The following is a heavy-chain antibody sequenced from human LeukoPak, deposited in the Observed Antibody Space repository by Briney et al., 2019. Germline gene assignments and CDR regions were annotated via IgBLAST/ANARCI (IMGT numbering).Heavy chain of an antibody. Sequence: ASVKVSCKASGGTFSSYTISWVLQAPGQGLEWMGRIIPILGIANYAQKFQGRVTITADKSTSTAYMELSSLRSEDTAVYYCARDRQRYCSSTSCADYWGQGTLVTVSS. D-gene: IGHD2-2*01. CDR1: GGTFSSYT. CDR2: IIPILGIA. CDR3: ARDRQRYCSSTSCADY. V-gene: IGHV1-69*04. J-gene: IGHJ4*02.